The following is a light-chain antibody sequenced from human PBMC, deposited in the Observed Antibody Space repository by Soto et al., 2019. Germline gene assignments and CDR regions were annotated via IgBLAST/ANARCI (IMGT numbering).Light chain of an antibody. V-gene: IGLV2-14*01. CDR3: TSYTSGSTPYV. CDR1: SSDVGGYNY. Sequence: SALTQPASVSGSPGQSITISCTGTSSDVGGYNYVSWYQQHPGKAPKLIIYQVTNRPSGASNRFSGSKSGNTASLTISGLQAEDEADYYCTSYTSGSTPYVFGTGTKV. CDR2: QVT. J-gene: IGLJ1*01.